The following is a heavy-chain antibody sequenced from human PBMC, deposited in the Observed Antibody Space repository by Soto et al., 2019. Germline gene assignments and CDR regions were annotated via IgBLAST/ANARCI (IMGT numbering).Heavy chain of an antibody. CDR2: IYYSGST. D-gene: IGHD6-13*01. Sequence: SETLSLTCTVSGGSIISDYWSWIRQPPGKGLEWIGYIYYSGSTNYNPSLKSRVTISVDTSKNQFSLKLSSVTAADTAVYYCARESSSWYELDYWGQGTLVSVSS. V-gene: IGHV4-59*01. CDR1: GGSIISDY. CDR3: ARESSSWYELDY. J-gene: IGHJ4*02.